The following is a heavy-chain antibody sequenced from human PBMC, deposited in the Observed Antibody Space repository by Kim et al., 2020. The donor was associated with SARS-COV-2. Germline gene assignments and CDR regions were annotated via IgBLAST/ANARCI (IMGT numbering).Heavy chain of an antibody. Sequence: SGGRTYYADSVKGRFTISRDNSKNTLYLQMNSLRAEDTAVYYCAYRLPAYWGQGTLVTVSS. V-gene: IGHV3-66*01. CDR2: SGGRT. CDR3: AYRLPAY. D-gene: IGHD4-17*01. J-gene: IGHJ4*02.